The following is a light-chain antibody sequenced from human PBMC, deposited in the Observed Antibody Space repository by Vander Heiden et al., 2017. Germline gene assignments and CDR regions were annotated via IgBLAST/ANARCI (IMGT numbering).Light chain of an antibody. Sequence: QSALTQPASVPGSPGQSITISCTVTSSDVGGYKYVSWYQQRTGNAPNLMIYDVSYPPAAVCNRVSGSKSGNTPSLTMSGLQAEDEDDYYSCYDTTSTPWVFGGGTKLTVL. CDR3: CYDTTSTPWV. CDR2: DVS. CDR1: SSDVGGYKY. J-gene: IGLJ3*02. V-gene: IGLV2-14*01.